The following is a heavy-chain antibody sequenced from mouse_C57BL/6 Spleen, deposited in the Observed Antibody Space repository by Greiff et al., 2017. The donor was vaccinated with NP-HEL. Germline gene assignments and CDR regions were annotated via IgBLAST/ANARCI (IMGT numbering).Heavy chain of an antibody. CDR3: AREAIGGLWFDY. V-gene: IGHV5-4*01. CDR2: ISDGGSYT. J-gene: IGHJ2*01. D-gene: IGHD1-1*02. CDR1: GFTFSSYA. Sequence: EVHLVESGGGLVKPGGSLKLSCAASGFTFSSYAMSWVRQTPEKRLEWVATISDGGSYTYYPDNVKGRFTISRDNAKNNLYLQRSHLKSEDTAMYYCAREAIGGLWFDYWGQGTTLTVSS.